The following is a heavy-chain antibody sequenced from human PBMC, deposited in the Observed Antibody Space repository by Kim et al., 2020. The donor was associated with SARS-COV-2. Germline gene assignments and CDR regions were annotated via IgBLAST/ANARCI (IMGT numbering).Heavy chain of an antibody. V-gene: IGHV4-39*07. Sequence: SETLSLTCTVSGGSISSSSYYWGWIRQPPGKGLEWIGSIYYSGSTYYNPSLKSRVTISVDTSKNQFSLKLSSVTAADTAVYYCATPPAAVAGTMGFDLWGRGTLVTVSS. CDR1: GGSISSSSYY. D-gene: IGHD6-19*01. CDR3: ATPPAAVAGTMGFDL. J-gene: IGHJ2*01. CDR2: IYYSGST.